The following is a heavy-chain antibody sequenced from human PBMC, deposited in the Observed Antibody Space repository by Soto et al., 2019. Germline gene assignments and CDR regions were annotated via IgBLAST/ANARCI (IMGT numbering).Heavy chain of an antibody. CDR3: ARDFRGLLFSRYAFDI. J-gene: IGHJ3*02. Sequence: EVQLVESGGGLVQPGGSLRLSCAVSGFTFSSYEMNCVRQAPGKGLEWVSSISSSSSYIYYADSVKGRFTISRDNAKNSLYLQMNSLRAEDTAVYYCARDFRGLLFSRYAFDIWGQGTMVTVSS. CDR2: ISSSSSYI. CDR1: GFTFSSYE. V-gene: IGHV3-48*03. D-gene: IGHD3-10*01.